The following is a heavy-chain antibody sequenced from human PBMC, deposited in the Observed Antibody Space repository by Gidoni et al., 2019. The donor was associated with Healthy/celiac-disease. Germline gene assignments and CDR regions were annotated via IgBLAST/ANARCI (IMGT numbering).Heavy chain of an antibody. D-gene: IGHD3-16*01. CDR1: GGSISSYY. CDR2: IYYSGRT. Sequence: QVQLQESGPGLVKPSETLSLTCTVSGGSISSYYWSWIRQPPGKGLEWIGYIYYSGRTNYNPSLKSRVTISVDTPKNQFSLKLSSVTAADTAVYYCASRTLGYHYYYGMDVWGQGTTVTVSS. V-gene: IGHV4-59*08. CDR3: ASRTLGYHYYYGMDV. J-gene: IGHJ6*02.